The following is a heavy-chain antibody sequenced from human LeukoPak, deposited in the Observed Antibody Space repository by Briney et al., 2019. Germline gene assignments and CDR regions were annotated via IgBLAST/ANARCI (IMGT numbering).Heavy chain of an antibody. CDR3: ARETYSGMYNDAFDI. Sequence: GSLRLSCTASGFTVSSNYMSWVRQAPGKGLEWVSDIRRDGSTNHADSAKGRFTITRDNSKNMLYLQMNKLRAEDTAMYYCARETYSGMYNDAFDIWGQGTKVTVS. V-gene: IGHV3-53*01. D-gene: IGHD1-26*01. J-gene: IGHJ3*02. CDR1: GFTVSSNY. CDR2: IRRDGST.